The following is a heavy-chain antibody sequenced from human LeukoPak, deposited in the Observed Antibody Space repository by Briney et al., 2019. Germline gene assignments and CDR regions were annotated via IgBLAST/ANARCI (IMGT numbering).Heavy chain of an antibody. CDR3: ARRVYYYDSSGYYDYFDY. J-gene: IGHJ4*02. V-gene: IGHV4-30-4*01. CDR2: IYYSGST. CDR1: GGSISSGDYY. Sequence: SETLSLTCTVSGGSISSGDYYWSWIRQPPGKGLEWIGYIYYSGSTYYNPSLKSRVTISVDTSKNQFSLKLSSVTAADTAVYYCARRVYYYDSSGYYDYFDYWGQGTLVTVSS. D-gene: IGHD3-22*01.